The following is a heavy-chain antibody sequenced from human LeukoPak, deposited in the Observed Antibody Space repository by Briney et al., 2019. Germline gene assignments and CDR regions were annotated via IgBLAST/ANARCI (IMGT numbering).Heavy chain of an antibody. CDR3: ARDGGGSSVDY. V-gene: IGHV1-2*02. Sequence: GASVKVSRKAFGYTFTGHYIHWVRQAPGQGLEWMGWINPNSGGTNYAQRFQGRVTMTRDTSITTAYTELSSLISDDTAVYYCARDGGGSSVDYWGQGTLVTVSS. CDR1: GYTFTGHY. D-gene: IGHD4-23*01. CDR2: INPNSGGT. J-gene: IGHJ4*02.